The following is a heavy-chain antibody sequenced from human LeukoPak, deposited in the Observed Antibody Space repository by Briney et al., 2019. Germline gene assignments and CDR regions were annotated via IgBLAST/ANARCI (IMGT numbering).Heavy chain of an antibody. Sequence: XXXCXXSXXSXXSXXXSXXRQPAXKGLEWIGRIYTSGSTNYNPSLKSRVTMSVDTSKNQFSLKLSSVTAADTAVYYCARDRHDILTGFQSAAWFDPWGQGTLVTVSS. CDR2: IYTSGST. CDR3: ARDRHDILTGFQSAAWFDP. D-gene: IGHD3-9*01. CDR1: XXSXXSXX. J-gene: IGHJ5*02. V-gene: IGHV4-4*07.